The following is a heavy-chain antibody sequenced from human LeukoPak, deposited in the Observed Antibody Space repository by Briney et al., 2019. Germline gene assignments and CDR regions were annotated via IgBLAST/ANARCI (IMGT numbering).Heavy chain of an antibody. CDR1: GFTVSSNY. CDR3: ARHSSSRYFAFDI. D-gene: IGHD6-13*01. CDR2: IYSGGST. Sequence: HRGGSLRLSCAASGFTVSSNYMSWVRQAPGKGLEWVSIIYSGGSTYYADSVKGRVTTSRDNSKNTLYLQMNSLRAEDTAVYYCARHSSSRYFAFDIWGQGTMVTVSS. V-gene: IGHV3-66*04. J-gene: IGHJ3*02.